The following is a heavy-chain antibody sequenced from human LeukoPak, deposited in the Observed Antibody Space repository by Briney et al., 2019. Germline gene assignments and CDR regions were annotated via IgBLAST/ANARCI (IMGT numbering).Heavy chain of an antibody. CDR1: GFTFSSLS. J-gene: IGHJ6*03. CDR3: ARPRGTRDYYYMDV. Sequence: GGSLRLSCAASGFTFSSLSMNWVRQAPGKGLEWVSSISSSSSYIYYADPVKGRFTISRDNAKNSLYLQMNSLRAEDTAVYYCARPRGTRDYYYMDVWGKGTTVTVSS. V-gene: IGHV3-21*01. CDR2: ISSSSSYI. D-gene: IGHD3-16*01.